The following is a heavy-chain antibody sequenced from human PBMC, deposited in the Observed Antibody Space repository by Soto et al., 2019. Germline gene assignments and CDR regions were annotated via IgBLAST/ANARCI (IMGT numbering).Heavy chain of an antibody. J-gene: IGHJ6*02. CDR1: GGTFSSYA. CDR2: IIPIFGTA. CDR3: GKGRAASTDLYYYYVMDV. V-gene: IGHV1-69*13. Sequence: ASVKVSCKASGGTFSSYAISWVRQAPGQGLEWMGGIIPIFGTANYAQKFQGRVTITADESTSTAHMELSSLRSEDTAVYYCGKGRAASTDLYYYYVMDVWGQGTKVTVSS. D-gene: IGHD6-13*01.